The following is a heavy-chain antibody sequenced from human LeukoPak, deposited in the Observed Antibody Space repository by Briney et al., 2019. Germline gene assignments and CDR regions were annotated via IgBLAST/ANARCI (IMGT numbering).Heavy chain of an antibody. CDR3: TREVVVTAIRNYYYGMDV. J-gene: IGHJ6*02. CDR2: IYSGGST. D-gene: IGHD2-21*02. V-gene: IGHV3-53*01. CDR1: GFTVSSNY. Sequence: GGSLRLSCAASGFTVSSNYMSWVRQAPGKGLEWVSVIYSGGSTYYADSVKGRFTISRDNSKNTLYLQMHSLRAEDTAVYYCTREVVVTAIRNYYYGMDVWGQGTTVTVSS.